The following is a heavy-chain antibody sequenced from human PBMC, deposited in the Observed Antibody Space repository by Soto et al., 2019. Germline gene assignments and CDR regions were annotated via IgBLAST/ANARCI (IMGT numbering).Heavy chain of an antibody. Sequence: VQLLESGGGLEQPGGSLRLSCAASGFTFSSYAMTWVRQAPGKGLEWVSFISASGGSTYYADSVRGRFTISRDNSKNTLYLQMNSLSAEDTAVYYCAKDVGYGYRSLFDYWCQGTLVTVSS. CDR1: GFTFSSYA. CDR2: ISASGGST. V-gene: IGHV3-23*01. D-gene: IGHD5-12*01. J-gene: IGHJ4*02. CDR3: AKDVGYGYRSLFDY.